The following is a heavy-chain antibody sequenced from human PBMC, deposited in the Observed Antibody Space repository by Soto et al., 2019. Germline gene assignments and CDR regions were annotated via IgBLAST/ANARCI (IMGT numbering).Heavy chain of an antibody. V-gene: IGHV4-59*01. Sequence: SETLSLTCTVSGGSISSYYWSWIRQPPGKGLEWIGYIYYSGSTNYNPSLKGRVTISVDTSKNQFSLKLSSVTAADTAVYYCARDIAAAGTDAFDIWGQGTMVTVSS. CDR1: GGSISSYY. CDR2: IYYSGST. CDR3: ARDIAAAGTDAFDI. J-gene: IGHJ3*02. D-gene: IGHD6-13*01.